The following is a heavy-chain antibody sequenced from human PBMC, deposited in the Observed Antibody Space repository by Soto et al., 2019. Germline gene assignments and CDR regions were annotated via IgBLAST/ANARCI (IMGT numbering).Heavy chain of an antibody. Sequence: ASVKVSCKASGYTFSGFYMHWVRQAPGQGLEWMGWINPNSGGTKSAEKFQGRVTMTRDTSISTAYMELRDEDTAVYYCARDNGVAGSFDPWGQGTLVTVSS. J-gene: IGHJ5*02. V-gene: IGHV1-2*02. CDR1: GYTFSGFY. CDR2: INPNSGGT. CDR3: ARDNGVAGSFDP. D-gene: IGHD6-13*01.